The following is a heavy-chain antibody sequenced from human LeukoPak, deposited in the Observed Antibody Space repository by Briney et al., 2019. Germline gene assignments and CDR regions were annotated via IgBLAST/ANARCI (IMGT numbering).Heavy chain of an antibody. J-gene: IGHJ4*02. CDR3: ARDPGYCSSTSCYPEYYFDY. Sequence: PSETLSLTCAVYGGSFSGYYWSWIHQPPGKGLEWIGEINHSGSTNYNPSLKSRVTISVDTSKNQLSLKLSSVTAADTAVYYCARDPGYCSSTSCYPEYYFDYWGQGTLVTVSS. D-gene: IGHD2-2*01. V-gene: IGHV4-34*01. CDR1: GGSFSGYY. CDR2: INHSGST.